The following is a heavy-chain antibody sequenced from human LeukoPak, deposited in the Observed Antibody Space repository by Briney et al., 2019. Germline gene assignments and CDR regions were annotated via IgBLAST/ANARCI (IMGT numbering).Heavy chain of an antibody. D-gene: IGHD3-9*01. Sequence: SETLSLMCTVSGGSIIGSSYYFGRIRQPPGKPLEWIGGFYYSGNPYYDPSLDSRATISVDTSKNQFSLKLSSATAADTAVYFCACGHNSDWLVVGYIQSWGQGTLVTVSS. CDR1: GGSIIGSSYY. V-gene: IGHV4-39*01. J-gene: IGHJ1*01. CDR3: ACGHNSDWLVVGYIQS. CDR2: FYYSGNP.